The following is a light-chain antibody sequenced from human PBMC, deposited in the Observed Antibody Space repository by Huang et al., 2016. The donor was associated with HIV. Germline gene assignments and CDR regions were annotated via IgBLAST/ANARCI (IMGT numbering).Light chain of an antibody. Sequence: DIQMTQSPSSLSAAVGDRVIITCRASQSISSYLLWYQQRPGKAPKLLIFGATILQNGVPSRFSGSGSGTDFTLTISSLQPDDFATYYCQQSYTYPRTFGQGTKVEI. CDR2: GAT. CDR1: QSISSY. CDR3: QQSYTYPRT. J-gene: IGKJ1*01. V-gene: IGKV1-39*01.